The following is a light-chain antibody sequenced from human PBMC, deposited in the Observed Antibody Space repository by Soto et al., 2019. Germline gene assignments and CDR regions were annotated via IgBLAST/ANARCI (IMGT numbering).Light chain of an antibody. Sequence: DIQMTQSPSTLSASVGDRVTITCRASQSITNWLAWYQQKPGKAPKLLVYDASTLQSGVASRFSGSGSGTEFTLIISGLQPDDSATYYCQQYTNTNNPWTFGQGTKV. CDR2: DAS. CDR1: QSITNW. CDR3: QQYTNTNNPWT. V-gene: IGKV1-5*01. J-gene: IGKJ1*01.